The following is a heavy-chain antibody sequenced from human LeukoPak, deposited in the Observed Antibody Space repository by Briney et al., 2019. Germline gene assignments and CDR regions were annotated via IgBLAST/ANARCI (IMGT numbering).Heavy chain of an antibody. V-gene: IGHV1-2*02. CDR1: GYTFTGFY. J-gene: IGHJ4*02. Sequence: ASVKVSCKASGYTFTGFYIHWVRQAPGQGLEWMGWINPNSGGTKYAQRFQGRVTMTRDTSISTAYMELNSLRSDDTAVYHCARTYDFWSGPLDYWGQGTLVTVSS. D-gene: IGHD3-3*01. CDR3: ARTYDFWSGPLDY. CDR2: INPNSGGT.